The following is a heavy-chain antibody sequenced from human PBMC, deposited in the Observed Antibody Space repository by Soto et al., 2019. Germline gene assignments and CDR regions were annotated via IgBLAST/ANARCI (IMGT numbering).Heavy chain of an antibody. J-gene: IGHJ5*02. CDR3: AREGGTYRASWFDP. CDR2: IKGDGSAE. V-gene: IGHV3-7*01. Sequence: GGSLRLSCAASGFTFSSYWMKWVRQAPGKGLECVAQIKGDGSAEHYVDSVKGRFTISRDNAKNSLYLQMNSLRAEDTAVYYCAREGGTYRASWFDPWGQGTLVTVSS. CDR1: GFTFSSYW. D-gene: IGHD3-16*02.